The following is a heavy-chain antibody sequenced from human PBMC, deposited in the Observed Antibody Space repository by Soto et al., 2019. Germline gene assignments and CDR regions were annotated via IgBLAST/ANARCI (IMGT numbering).Heavy chain of an antibody. CDR1: GFSLTTSGVG. J-gene: IGHJ4*02. CDR3: AQSRSVGAIMVRGVVIYPY. D-gene: IGHD3-10*01. Sequence: QITLKESGPTLVKPTQTLTLTCTFSGFSLTTSGVGVGWIRQPPGKTLEWLAHIYWDDDKRYSPSLESRLTITKDTSKNQVVLRMTNMDPVDTATYYCAQSRSVGAIMVRGVVIYPYWGQGILVTVSS. CDR2: IYWDDDK. V-gene: IGHV2-5*02.